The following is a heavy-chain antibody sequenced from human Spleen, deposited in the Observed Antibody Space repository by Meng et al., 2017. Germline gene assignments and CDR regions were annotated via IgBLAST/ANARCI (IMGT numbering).Heavy chain of an antibody. CDR1: GLTVNSNY. Sequence: GESLKISCAGSGLTVNSNYMSWVRQAPGKGLEWVSYISSSGSTIYYADSVKGRFTISRDNAKNSLYLQTNSLRAEDTAVYYCARVPYTGSHHFDRWGQGTLVTVSS. J-gene: IGHJ4*02. D-gene: IGHD1-26*01. V-gene: IGHV3-11*04. CDR2: ISSSGSTI. CDR3: ARVPYTGSHHFDR.